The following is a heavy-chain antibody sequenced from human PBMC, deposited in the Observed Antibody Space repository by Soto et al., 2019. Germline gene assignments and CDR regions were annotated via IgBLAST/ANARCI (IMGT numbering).Heavy chain of an antibody. J-gene: IGHJ6*02. Sequence: ASVKVSCKASGYTFTSYYMHWVRQAPGQGLEWMGIINPSGGSTSYAQKFQGRVTMTRDTSTSTVYMELSSLRSEDTAVYYCASDRDWPYPRYYYYVMDVWGQGTTVTVSS. CDR3: ASDRDWPYPRYYYYVMDV. CDR1: GYTFTSYY. D-gene: IGHD3-9*01. CDR2: INPSGGST. V-gene: IGHV1-46*01.